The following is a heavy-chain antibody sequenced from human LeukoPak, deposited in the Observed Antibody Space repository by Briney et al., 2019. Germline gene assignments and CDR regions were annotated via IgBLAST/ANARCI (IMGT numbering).Heavy chain of an antibody. J-gene: IGHJ4*02. Sequence: GGSLRLSCTASGFTFSIYSMSWVRQAPGKGLERVSSISSSRNATYYADSVKGQFTISRDNAKNSLYLKMNSLRAGDTAVYYCARGPSCTSTSCYTTGLFDYWGQGTLVTVSS. CDR3: ARGPSCTSTSCYTTGLFDY. D-gene: IGHD2-2*01. CDR1: GFTFSIYS. CDR2: ISSSRNAT. V-gene: IGHV3-21*01.